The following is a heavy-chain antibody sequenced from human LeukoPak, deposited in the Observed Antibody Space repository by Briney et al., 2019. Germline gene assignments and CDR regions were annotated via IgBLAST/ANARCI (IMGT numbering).Heavy chain of an antibody. J-gene: IGHJ4*02. CDR2: IKQDGSEK. V-gene: IGHV3-7*01. Sequence: PGGSLRLSXAASGFTFSSYWMSWVRQAPGKGLEWVANIKQDGSEKYYVDSVKGRFTISRDNAKNSLYLQMNSLRAEDTAVYYCARASGGITIFGVVSYWGQGTLVTVSS. CDR3: ARASGGITIFGVVSY. D-gene: IGHD3-3*01. CDR1: GFTFSSYW.